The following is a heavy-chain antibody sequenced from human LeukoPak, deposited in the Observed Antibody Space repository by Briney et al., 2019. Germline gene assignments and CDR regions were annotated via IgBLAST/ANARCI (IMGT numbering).Heavy chain of an antibody. CDR1: GFTLSSFA. Sequence: GGSLRLSCAVSGFTLSSFAINWVRQAPGKGLEWVSFISANGESIYYADSVKGRFSISKDNSRNTVHLQMSSLRAADTAIYYCAKVDYGGYYSHSEYWGQGTLVTVSS. CDR3: AKVDYGGYYSHSEY. J-gene: IGHJ4*02. CDR2: ISANGESI. D-gene: IGHD3-3*01. V-gene: IGHV3-23*01.